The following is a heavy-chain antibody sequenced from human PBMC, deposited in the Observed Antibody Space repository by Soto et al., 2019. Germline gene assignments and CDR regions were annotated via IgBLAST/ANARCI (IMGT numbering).Heavy chain of an antibody. Sequence: SVKVSCKASGGTFSSYAISWVRQAPGQGLEWMGGIIPIFGTANYAQKFQGRVTITADKSTSTAYMELSGLRSEDTAVYYCARDLGLYCSGGSCYGDDAFDIWGQGKMVTVSS. CDR3: ARDLGLYCSGGSCYGDDAFDI. CDR1: GGTFSSYA. D-gene: IGHD2-15*01. V-gene: IGHV1-69*06. J-gene: IGHJ3*02. CDR2: IIPIFGTA.